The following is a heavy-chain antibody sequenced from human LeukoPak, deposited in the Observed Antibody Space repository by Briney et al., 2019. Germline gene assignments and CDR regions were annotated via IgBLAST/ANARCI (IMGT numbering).Heavy chain of an antibody. V-gene: IGHV5-51*01. CDR1: GDTFTKSW. CDR2: INPADSHT. CDR3: ARLHFGAGEK. Sequence: GESLKISCRGSGDTFTKSWIGWARLMPGKGLEWLGLINPADSHTRLSPSLQGQVAMSADKSISTAYLHLISLKASDTAIYFCARLHFGAGEKWGQGTLVTVSS. D-gene: IGHD3-10*01. J-gene: IGHJ4*02.